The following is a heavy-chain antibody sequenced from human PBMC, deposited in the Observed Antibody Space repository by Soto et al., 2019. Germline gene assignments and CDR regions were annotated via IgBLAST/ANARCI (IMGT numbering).Heavy chain of an antibody. CDR3: ARDGAGTTRRGYYYYGMDV. Sequence: QVQLVESGGGLVKPGGSLRLSCAASGFTFSDYYMGWIRQAPGKGLEWVSYISSSSSYTNYADSVKGRFTISRDNAKNSLYLQMTSLRAADTAVYYCARDGAGTTRRGYYYYGMDVWGLGTTVTVSS. CDR1: GFTFSDYY. V-gene: IGHV3-11*06. D-gene: IGHD1-7*01. CDR2: ISSSSSYT. J-gene: IGHJ6*02.